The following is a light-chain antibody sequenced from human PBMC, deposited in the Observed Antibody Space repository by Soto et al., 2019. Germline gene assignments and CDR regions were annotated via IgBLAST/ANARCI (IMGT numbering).Light chain of an antibody. J-gene: IGKJ4*01. CDR3: QQYNNWPPT. CDR1: QSVTSN. CDR2: DAS. V-gene: IGKV3-15*01. Sequence: EIVMTQSPATLSVSPGERATLSCRASQSVTSNLAWYQQKPGQAPRLLIYDASTRATGIQARFSGSGSGTEFTLTISSLQSEDFAVYYCQQYNNWPPTFGGGTKVEIK.